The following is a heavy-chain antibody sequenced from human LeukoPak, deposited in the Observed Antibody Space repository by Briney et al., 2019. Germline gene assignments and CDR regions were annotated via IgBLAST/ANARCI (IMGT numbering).Heavy chain of an antibody. V-gene: IGHV1-58*01. J-gene: IGHJ5*02. D-gene: IGHD3-3*01. Sequence: SVKVSCKASGFTFTSSAVQWVRQARGQRLEWIGWIVVGSGNTNYAQKFQERVTITRDMSTSTAYMELSSLRSEDTAVYYCAADRGITIFGVVIHDNWFDPWGQGTLVTVSS. CDR3: AADRGITIFGVVIHDNWFDP. CDR2: IVVGSGNT. CDR1: GFTFTSSA.